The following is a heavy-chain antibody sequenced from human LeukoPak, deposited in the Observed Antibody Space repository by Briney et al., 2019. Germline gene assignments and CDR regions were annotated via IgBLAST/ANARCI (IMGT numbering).Heavy chain of an antibody. Sequence: PGRSLRLSCAASGFTFSSSAMTWVRQAPGKGLEWVSAITGSGANTNYADSVKGRFTISRDNSKNTLYLQMNSLRAEDTAVYYCAKDRTAWQFDYWGQGTLVTVSS. V-gene: IGHV3-23*01. J-gene: IGHJ4*02. D-gene: IGHD2-21*02. CDR2: ITGSGANT. CDR3: AKDRTAWQFDY. CDR1: GFTFSSSA.